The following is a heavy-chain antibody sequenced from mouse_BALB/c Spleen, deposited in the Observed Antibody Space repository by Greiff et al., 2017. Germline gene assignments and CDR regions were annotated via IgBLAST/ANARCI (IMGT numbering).Heavy chain of an antibody. D-gene: IGHD2-10*02. Sequence: DVKLQESGPGLVKPSQSLSLTCSVTGYSITSGYYWNWIRQFPGNKLEWMGYISYDGSNNYNPSLKNRISITRDTSKNQFFLKLNSVTTEDTATYYCAAGAYGNPFAYWGQGTLVTVSA. CDR2: ISYDGSN. CDR3: AAGAYGNPFAY. CDR1: GYSITSGYY. J-gene: IGHJ3*01. V-gene: IGHV3-6*02.